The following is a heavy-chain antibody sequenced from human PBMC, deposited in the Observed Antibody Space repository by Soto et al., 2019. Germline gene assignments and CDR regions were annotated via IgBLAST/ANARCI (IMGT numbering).Heavy chain of an antibody. Sequence: SLRLSCAASGFTFDDYAMHWVRQAPGKGLEWVSGISWNSGSIGYADSVKGRFTISRDNAKNSLYLQMNSLRAEDTALYYCAKDLAPNIAVAANTYYYYGMDVWGQGTTVTVSS. J-gene: IGHJ6*02. V-gene: IGHV3-9*01. CDR1: GFTFDDYA. CDR3: AKDLAPNIAVAANTYYYYGMDV. CDR2: ISWNSGSI. D-gene: IGHD6-19*01.